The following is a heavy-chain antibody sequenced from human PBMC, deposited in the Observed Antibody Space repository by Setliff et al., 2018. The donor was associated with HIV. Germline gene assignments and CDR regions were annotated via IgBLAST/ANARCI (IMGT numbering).Heavy chain of an antibody. V-gene: IGHV1-3*01. D-gene: IGHD5-18*01. CDR1: GYTFTTYW. J-gene: IGHJ4*02. Sequence: PGESLKISCKGFGYTFTTYWIGWVRQMPGKGLEWMGWINAGDGNTKYSQKFQGRVTITRDTSASTAYMELSSLRSEDTAVYYCARDRKQLWIYYFDYWGQGTLVTVSS. CDR3: ARDRKQLWIYYFDY. CDR2: INAGDGNT.